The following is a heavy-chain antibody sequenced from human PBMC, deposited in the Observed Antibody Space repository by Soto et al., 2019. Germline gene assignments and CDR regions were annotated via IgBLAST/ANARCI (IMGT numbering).Heavy chain of an antibody. CDR2: ISAYNGNT. CDR3: ARVLRFLEWLFGPGDY. CDR1: GYTFTSYG. D-gene: IGHD3-3*01. Sequence: GASVKVCCKASGYTFTSYGISWVRQAPGQGLEWMGWISAYNGNTNYAQKLQGRVTMTTDTSTSTAYMELRSLRSDDTAVYYCARVLRFLEWLFGPGDYWGQGTLVTVS. J-gene: IGHJ4*02. V-gene: IGHV1-18*04.